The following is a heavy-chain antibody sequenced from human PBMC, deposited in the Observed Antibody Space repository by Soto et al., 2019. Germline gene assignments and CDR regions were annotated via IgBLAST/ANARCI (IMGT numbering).Heavy chain of an antibody. Sequence: GELLKISCKGSGYSFTSYWIGWVRQMPGKGLEWMGIIYPGDSDTRYSPSFQGQVTISADKSISTAYLQWSSLKASDTAMYYSARHEHLFLTDAFDIWGQGTMVTVSS. D-gene: IGHD3-3*02. CDR3: ARHEHLFLTDAFDI. CDR1: GYSFTSYW. V-gene: IGHV5-51*01. CDR2: IYPGDSDT. J-gene: IGHJ3*02.